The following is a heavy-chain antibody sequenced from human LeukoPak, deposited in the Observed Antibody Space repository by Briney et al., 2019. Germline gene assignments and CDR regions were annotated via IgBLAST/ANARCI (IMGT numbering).Heavy chain of an antibody. CDR2: IPDVGPLT. V-gene: IGHV3-23*01. Sequence: AGGSLRLSCAASGFNFRDIAMGWVRQAPGKGLEWVSLIPDVGPLTYYADSVTGRFTISRDHSRDTLYLQMNSLTAEDTAVYYCAKLAGHCYTRTCWYFEYWGQGTLVTVSS. J-gene: IGHJ4*02. D-gene: IGHD2-2*02. CDR3: AKLAGHCYTRTCWYFEY. CDR1: GFNFRDIA.